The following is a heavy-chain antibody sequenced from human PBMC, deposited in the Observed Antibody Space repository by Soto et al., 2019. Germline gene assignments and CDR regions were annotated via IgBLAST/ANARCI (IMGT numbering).Heavy chain of an antibody. J-gene: IGHJ4*02. CDR2: ISYDGSNK. V-gene: IGHV3-30-3*01. CDR1: GFTFSTYA. Sequence: GGSLRLSCAASGFTFSTYAMHWVRQAPGKGLEWVAVISYDGSNKYYADSVKGRFTISRDNSKNTLYLQMNSLRAEDTAVYYCARPPVRDIVLPPDYWGQGTLVTVSS. CDR3: ARPPVRDIVLPPDY. D-gene: IGHD2-8*01.